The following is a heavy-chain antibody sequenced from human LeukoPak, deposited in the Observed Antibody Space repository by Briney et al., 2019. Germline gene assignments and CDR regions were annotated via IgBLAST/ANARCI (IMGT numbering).Heavy chain of an antibody. V-gene: IGHV4-39*01. CDR3: VLCMRATVTTSSIDY. Sequence: SETLSLTCTVYGGSISSSSCYWGWIRQPPGKGLEWIGSIYDSGTTYYNPTLKSRPTISVHTSKTQFPLRLSSLTAADTAVYYCVLCMRATVTTSSIDYWGQGTLVTVSS. D-gene: IGHD4-17*01. CDR2: IYDSGTT. J-gene: IGHJ4*02. CDR1: GGSISSSSCY.